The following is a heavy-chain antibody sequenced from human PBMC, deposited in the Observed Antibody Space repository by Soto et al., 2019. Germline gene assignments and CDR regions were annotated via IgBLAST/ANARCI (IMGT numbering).Heavy chain of an antibody. CDR3: ARVGIAVAGPWYFDY. CDR1: GFSLSTSGMC. J-gene: IGHJ4*02. CDR2: IDWDDDK. V-gene: IGHV2-70*01. D-gene: IGHD6-19*01. Sequence: ESGPTLVNPTQTLTLTCTFSGFSLSTSGMCVSWIRQPPGKALEWLALIDWDDDKYYSTSLKTRLTISKDTSKNQVVLTMTNMDPVDTATYYCARVGIAVAGPWYFDYWGQGTLVTVSS.